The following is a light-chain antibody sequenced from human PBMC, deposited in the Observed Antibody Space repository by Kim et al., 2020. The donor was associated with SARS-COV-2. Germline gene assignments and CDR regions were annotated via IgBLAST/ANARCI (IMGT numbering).Light chain of an antibody. Sequence: QSVLTQPASVSGYPGQSITISCTGTSSDVGGYNYVSWYQQHPGKAPKLMIYDVSKRPSGVSNRFSGSKSGNTASLTISGLQAEDEADYYCCSYTSSSTVVFGGGTQLTVL. J-gene: IGLJ2*01. V-gene: IGLV2-14*01. CDR3: CSYTSSSTVV. CDR1: SSDVGGYNY. CDR2: DVS.